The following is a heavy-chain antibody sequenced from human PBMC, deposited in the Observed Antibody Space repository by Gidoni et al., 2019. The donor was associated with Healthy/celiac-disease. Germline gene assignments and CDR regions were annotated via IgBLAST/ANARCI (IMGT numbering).Heavy chain of an antibody. Sequence: QVQLQESGPGLVKPSQTLSLTCTVSGGSISSGSHYWSWIRQPAGKGLEWIGRIYTSGSTNYNPSLKSRVTISVDTSKNQFSLKLSSVTAADTAVYYCARAIRGITMVRGTYYFDYWGQGTLVTVSS. V-gene: IGHV4-61*02. CDR3: ARAIRGITMVRGTYYFDY. CDR2: IYTSGST. D-gene: IGHD3-10*01. CDR1: GGSISSGSHY. J-gene: IGHJ4*02.